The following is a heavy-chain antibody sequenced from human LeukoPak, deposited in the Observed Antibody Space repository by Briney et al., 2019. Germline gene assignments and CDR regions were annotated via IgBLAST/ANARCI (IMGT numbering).Heavy chain of an antibody. Sequence: SETLSLTCTVSGGSIRSYYWSWIRQPPGKGLEWIGEINHSGRTNYNPSLKSRVTISVDTSKNQFSLKLSSVTAADTAVYYCARRPRQLWTNYYYYGMDVWGQGTTVTVSS. V-gene: IGHV4-34*01. J-gene: IGHJ6*02. D-gene: IGHD5-18*01. CDR1: GGSIRSYY. CDR2: INHSGRT. CDR3: ARRPRQLWTNYYYYGMDV.